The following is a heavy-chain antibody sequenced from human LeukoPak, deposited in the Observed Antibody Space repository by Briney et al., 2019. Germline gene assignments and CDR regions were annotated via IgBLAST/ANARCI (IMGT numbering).Heavy chain of an antibody. Sequence: SETLSLTCTVYGGSFSGYYWSWIRQPPGKGLEWIGEINHSGSTNYNPSLKSRVTISVDTSKNQFSLKLSSVTAADTAVYYCARGRDYYDSSGYYQGSWFDPWGQGTLVTVSS. CDR2: INHSGST. J-gene: IGHJ5*02. CDR3: ARGRDYYDSSGYYQGSWFDP. V-gene: IGHV4-34*01. D-gene: IGHD3-22*01. CDR1: GGSFSGYY.